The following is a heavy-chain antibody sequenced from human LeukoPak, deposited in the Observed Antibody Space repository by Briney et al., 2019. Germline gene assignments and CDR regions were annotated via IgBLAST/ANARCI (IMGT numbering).Heavy chain of an antibody. CDR2: IRDNGGST. V-gene: IGHV3-64*01. CDR3: ARDVRAIVGATSMYY. CDR1: GFTFSNYA. Sequence: PGGSLRLSCAASGFTFSNYAMHWVRQAPGKGLEYVSAIRDNGGSTYYANSVKGRFTISRGNSRNTLYLQMGSLRSDDTAVYYCARDVRAIVGATSMYYWGQGTLVTVSS. J-gene: IGHJ4*02. D-gene: IGHD1-26*01.